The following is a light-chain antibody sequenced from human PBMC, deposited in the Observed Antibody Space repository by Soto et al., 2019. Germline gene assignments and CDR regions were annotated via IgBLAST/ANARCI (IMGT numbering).Light chain of an antibody. CDR3: GTWDSSLSAEYV. CDR1: SSNIGNNY. V-gene: IGLV1-51*01. CDR2: DNN. Sequence: QSVLTQPPSVSAAPGQKVTISCSGSSSNIGNNYVSWYQQLPGTAPKLLIYDNNKRPSGIPDRFSGSKSGTSATLGITGLQTGDEADYYFGTWDSSLSAEYVFGTGTKVTVL. J-gene: IGLJ1*01.